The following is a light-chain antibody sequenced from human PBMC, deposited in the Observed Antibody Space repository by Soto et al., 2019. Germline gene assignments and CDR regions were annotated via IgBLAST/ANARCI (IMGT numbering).Light chain of an antibody. J-gene: IGKJ1*01. V-gene: IGKV3-20*01. Sequence: EIVLTQSPGTLSLSPGERATLSCRTSQSVSNNYLAWYQQKPGQAPRLLIYGASARATGIPARFSGSGSGTDFTLTISRLEPEDFALYYCQQYGSSPPKTFGQGTKVDIK. CDR1: QSVSNNY. CDR2: GAS. CDR3: QQYGSSPPKT.